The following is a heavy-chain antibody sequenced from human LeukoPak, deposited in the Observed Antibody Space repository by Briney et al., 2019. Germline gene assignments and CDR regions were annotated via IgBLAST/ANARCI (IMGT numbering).Heavy chain of an antibody. Sequence: SETLSLTCTVSGGSISSGDYYWSWIRRPPGKGLEWIGYIYYSGSTYYNPSLKSRVTISVDTSKNQFSLKLSSVTAADTAVYHCASMSSSGYSVVDYWGQGTLVTVSS. CDR1: GGSISSGDYY. V-gene: IGHV4-30-4*01. CDR2: IYYSGST. J-gene: IGHJ4*02. CDR3: ASMSSSGYSVVDY. D-gene: IGHD3-22*01.